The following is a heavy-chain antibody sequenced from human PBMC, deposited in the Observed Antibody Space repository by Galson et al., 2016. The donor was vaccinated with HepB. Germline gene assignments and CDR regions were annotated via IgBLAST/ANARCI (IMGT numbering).Heavy chain of an antibody. CDR3: ANAGHVDY. Sequence: SLRLSCAASGFSFSSYWMTWVRQAPGKGLEWVANIKPDGSEKNYVDSVKGRFTVSRDNAKNSLYLQMNSLRDEDTAMYYCANAGHVDYWGQGTLVTVPS. J-gene: IGHJ4*02. CDR1: GFSFSSYW. V-gene: IGHV3-7*03. CDR2: IKPDGSEK.